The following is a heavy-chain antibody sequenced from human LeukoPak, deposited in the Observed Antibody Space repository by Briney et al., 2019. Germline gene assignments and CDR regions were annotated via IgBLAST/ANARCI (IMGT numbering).Heavy chain of an antibody. V-gene: IGHV3-7*01. D-gene: IGHD3-10*02. CDR3: ASILWLYYYGRGGAFDI. CDR1: GFTFSTYW. J-gene: IGHJ3*02. CDR2: IKKDGSEK. Sequence: GGSLRLSCAASGFTFSTYWMSWVRQTPEKGLEWVANIKKDGSEKYYVDSVEGRFTISRDNAKNSLYLQMSSLRAEDTAVYYCASILWLYYYGRGGAFDIWGQGTMVTVSS.